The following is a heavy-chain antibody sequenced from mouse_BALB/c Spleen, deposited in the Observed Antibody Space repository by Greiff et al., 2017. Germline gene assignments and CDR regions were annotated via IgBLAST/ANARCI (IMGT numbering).Heavy chain of an antibody. V-gene: IGHV1-12*01. D-gene: IGHD1-1*01. CDR2: IYPGNGDT. CDR1: GYTFTSYN. Sequence: LQQPGAELVKPGASVKMSCKASGYTFTSYNMHWVKQTPGQGLEWIGAIYPGNGDTSYNQKFKGKATLTADKSSSTAYMQLSSLTSEDSAVYYCARYGRDYGSSYVLDYWGQGTTLTVSS. J-gene: IGHJ2*01. CDR3: ARYGRDYGSSYVLDY.